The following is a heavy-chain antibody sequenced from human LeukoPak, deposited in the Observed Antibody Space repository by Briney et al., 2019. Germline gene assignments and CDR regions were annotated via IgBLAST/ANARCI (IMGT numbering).Heavy chain of an antibody. CDR3: AREDDNWFDP. J-gene: IGHJ5*02. V-gene: IGHV4-59*01. CDR2: IYYSGST. Sequence: SETLSLTCTVSGGSNRSYYWSWLRQPPGQGLEWIGDIYYSGSTNYHPSLKRRVTISVDTSKNQFSLKLSSLTAADTAVYYWAREDDNWFDPWGQGTLVTVSS. CDR1: GGSNRSYY.